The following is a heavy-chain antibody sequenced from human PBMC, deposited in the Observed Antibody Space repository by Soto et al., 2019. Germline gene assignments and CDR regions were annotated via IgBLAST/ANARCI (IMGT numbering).Heavy chain of an antibody. J-gene: IGHJ4*02. CDR3: AKEVGMAAPDTRVDFEY. CDR1: GFTFSSHA. Sequence: EVQLVESGGGLVQPGGSLRLSCAASGFTFSSHAMSWVRQAPGKGLEWVAAVSGSAGRTYYADTVKGRFTISRDNSKKTLYRPMNSLRVEDTAIYYCAKEVGMAAPDTRVDFEYGGQGHLVTVSS. CDR2: VSGSAGRT. D-gene: IGHD6-13*01. V-gene: IGHV3-23*04.